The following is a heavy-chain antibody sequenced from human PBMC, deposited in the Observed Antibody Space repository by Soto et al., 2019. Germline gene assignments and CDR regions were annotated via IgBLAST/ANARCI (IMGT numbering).Heavy chain of an antibody. CDR1: GGSISSSSYY. CDR2: IFYSGST. J-gene: IGHJ4*02. CDR3: ARLEGPTDY. V-gene: IGHV4-39*01. Sequence: PSETLSLTCTVSGGSISSSSYYWGWIRQPPGKGLEWIGNIFYSGSTYYNPSLQSRVTISVDRSKNQFTLKLTSVTAADTAVYYCARLEGPTDYWGQGNLGTV.